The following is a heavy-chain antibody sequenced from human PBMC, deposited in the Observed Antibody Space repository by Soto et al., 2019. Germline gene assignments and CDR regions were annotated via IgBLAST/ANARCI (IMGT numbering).Heavy chain of an antibody. CDR3: ARGDKAGTDYYYGMDV. V-gene: IGHV3-30*04. Sequence: GGSLRLSCAASGLSFSNYAMHWVRQAPGKGLEWVTMISHNVSIQFYADSVKGRFTISRDNSKNTLYLQMNSLRSEDTAVYYCARGDKAGTDYYYGMDVWGQGTTVTVS. D-gene: IGHD6-19*01. J-gene: IGHJ6*02. CDR2: ISHNVSIQ. CDR1: GLSFSNYA.